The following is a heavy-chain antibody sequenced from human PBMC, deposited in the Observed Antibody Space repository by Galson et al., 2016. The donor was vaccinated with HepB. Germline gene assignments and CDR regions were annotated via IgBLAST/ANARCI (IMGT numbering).Heavy chain of an antibody. D-gene: IGHD1-1*01. V-gene: IGHV5-10-1*01. Sequence: QSGAEVKKPGESLRISCKGSGYIFTSYWISWVRQTPGKGLEWMGRIDPSDSETNYSPSFQGHVTISVDKSITTAYLQLSSLKASDSGRYYCARISPNWTDFGCCGMDVWGQGTTVTAS. CDR1: GYIFTSYW. CDR3: ARISPNWTDFGCCGMDV. CDR2: IDPSDSET. J-gene: IGHJ6*02.